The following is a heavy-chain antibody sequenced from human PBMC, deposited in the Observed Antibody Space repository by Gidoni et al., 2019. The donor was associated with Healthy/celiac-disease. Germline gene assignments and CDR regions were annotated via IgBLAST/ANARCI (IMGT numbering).Heavy chain of an antibody. CDR1: GFTFADYA. CDR3: AKDMGIVVVPTGFDY. D-gene: IGHD2-2*03. J-gene: IGHJ4*02. Sequence: EVQLVESGGGLVQPVRSLRPSCAASGFTFADYAMHWVRQAPRKGLEWVSGISWNSGSIGYADTVKGRFTSSRDNAKNSLYLQMNSLRAEDTALYYCAKDMGIVVVPTGFDYWGQGTLVTVSS. CDR2: ISWNSGSI. V-gene: IGHV3-9*01.